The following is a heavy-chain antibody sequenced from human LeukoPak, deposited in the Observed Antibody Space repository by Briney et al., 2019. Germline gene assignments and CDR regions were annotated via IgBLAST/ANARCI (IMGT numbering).Heavy chain of an antibody. Sequence: GGSLRLSCAASGFTFSTSDMNWVRQAPGRGLEWVSSISSASIYIHYAESLKGRFTISRDDAKNSLYLQMNSLRAEDTAVYHCVRLRRNSDFSGYYYYYDYWGQGTLVTVSS. J-gene: IGHJ4*02. CDR3: VRLRRNSDFSGYYYYYDY. V-gene: IGHV3-21*01. CDR2: ISSASIYI. D-gene: IGHD3-22*01. CDR1: GFTFSTSD.